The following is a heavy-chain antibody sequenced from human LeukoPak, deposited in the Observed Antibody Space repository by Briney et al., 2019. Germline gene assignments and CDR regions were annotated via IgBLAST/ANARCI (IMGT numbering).Heavy chain of an antibody. V-gene: IGHV1-46*01. CDR3: ARAAREGAAAGTNAFDI. D-gene: IGHD6-13*01. CDR1: GYTFTSYY. J-gene: IGHJ3*02. CDR2: INPSGGST. Sequence: ASVKVSCKASGYTFTSYYMHWVRQAPGQGLEWMGIINPSGGSTSYAQKFQGRVTMTRDMSTSTVYMELSSLRSEDTAVYYCARAAREGAAAGTNAFDIWGQGTMVTVSS.